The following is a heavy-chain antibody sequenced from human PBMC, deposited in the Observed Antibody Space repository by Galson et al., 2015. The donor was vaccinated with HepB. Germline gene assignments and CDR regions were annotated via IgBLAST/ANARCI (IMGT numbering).Heavy chain of an antibody. Sequence: SETLSLTCTVSGGSISSYYWSWIRQPPGKGLEWIGYIYYSGSTNYNPSLKSRVTISVDTSKNQFSLKLSSVTAADTAVYYCARALTGTITGDLDYYMDVWGKGTTVTVSS. CDR3: ARALTGTITGDLDYYMDV. CDR1: GGSISSYY. CDR2: IYYSGST. V-gene: IGHV4-59*01. J-gene: IGHJ6*03. D-gene: IGHD1-20*01.